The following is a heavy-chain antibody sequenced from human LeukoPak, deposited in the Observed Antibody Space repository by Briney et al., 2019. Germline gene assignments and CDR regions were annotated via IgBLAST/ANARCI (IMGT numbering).Heavy chain of an antibody. V-gene: IGHV3-7*01. D-gene: IGHD6-13*01. CDR2: IKQDGSEK. CDR1: GFTFSSCW. CDR3: ARDHGIAAAAVYYYYMDV. Sequence: GGSLRLSCAASGFTFSSCWMSWVRQAPGKGLEWVANIKQDGSEKYYVDSVKGRFTISRDNAKNSLYLQMNSLRAEDTAVYYCARDHGIAAAAVYYYYMDVWGKGTTVTVSS. J-gene: IGHJ6*03.